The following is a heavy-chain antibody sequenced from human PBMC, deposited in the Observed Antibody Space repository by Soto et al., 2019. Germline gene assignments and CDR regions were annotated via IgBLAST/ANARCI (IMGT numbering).Heavy chain of an antibody. CDR3: AQGYIEYSASVDH. D-gene: IGHD5-12*01. V-gene: IGHV3-23*01. CDR2: ISARVGSS. J-gene: IGHJ4*02. Sequence: XGSLRLSCAASGLSFSSYAVVGVRQAPGKGLEWVSVISARVGSSYFADSVKGRFTISRDNSKNVLSLETNSLRAEDTAIYFCAQGYIEYSASVDHCGQGTLVTVSS. CDR1: GLSFSSYA.